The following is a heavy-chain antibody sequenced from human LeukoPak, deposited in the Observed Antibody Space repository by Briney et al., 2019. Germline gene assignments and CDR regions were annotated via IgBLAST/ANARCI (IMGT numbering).Heavy chain of an antibody. CDR2: INPSGGST. CDR1: GYTFTSYY. Sequence: ASVKVSCKASGYTFTSYYMHWVRQAPGQGLEWMAIINPSGGSTSYAQKFQGRVTMTRDTSTSTVYMELSSLRSEDTAVYYCARDRRLGTVTTSHYYYYYGMDVWGQGTTVTVSS. CDR3: ARDRRLGTVTTSHYYYYYGMDV. J-gene: IGHJ6*02. D-gene: IGHD4-17*01. V-gene: IGHV1-46*01.